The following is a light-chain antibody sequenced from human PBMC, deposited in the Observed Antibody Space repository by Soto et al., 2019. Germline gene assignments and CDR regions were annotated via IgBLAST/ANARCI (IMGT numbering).Light chain of an antibody. J-gene: IGLJ1*01. CDR2: INN. CDR3: QSYDGSLRGV. Sequence: QSVLTQQPSVSGAPGDRVTISCTGNSSNIGAGYDVHWYQHLPGTAPKLLIYINNNRPSGVPDRFSGSKSGTSASLAITGLQAEDEADYYCQSYDGSLRGVFGTGTKVTVL. CDR1: SSNIGAGYD. V-gene: IGLV1-40*01.